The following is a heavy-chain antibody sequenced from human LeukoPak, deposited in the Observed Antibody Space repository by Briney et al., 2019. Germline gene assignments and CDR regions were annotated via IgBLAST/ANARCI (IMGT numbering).Heavy chain of an antibody. J-gene: IGHJ4*02. D-gene: IGHD6-13*01. CDR2: IKRDGSEK. CDR3: ASGIAAADPYYFDY. Sequence: PGGSLRLSCAASGFTFSSYWMSWVRQAPGKGLEWVANIKRDGSEKYYVDSVKGRFTISRDNAKNSLYLQMNSLRAEDTAVYYCASGIAAADPYYFDYWGQGTLVTVSS. V-gene: IGHV3-7*03. CDR1: GFTFSSYW.